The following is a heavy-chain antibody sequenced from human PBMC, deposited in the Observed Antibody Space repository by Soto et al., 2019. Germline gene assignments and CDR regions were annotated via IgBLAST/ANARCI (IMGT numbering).Heavy chain of an antibody. CDR1: GFTFSSYA. V-gene: IGHV3-30-3*01. D-gene: IGHD5-18*01. CDR2: ISYDGSNK. Sequence: QVQLVESGGGVVQPGRSLRLSCAASGFTFSSYAMHWVRQAPGKGLEWVAVISYDGSNKYYADSVKGRFTISRDTSKNTLYLQINSLRSEDTAVYYCAREADTVMVTRAFDIWGQGTMVTVSS. J-gene: IGHJ3*02. CDR3: AREADTVMVTRAFDI.